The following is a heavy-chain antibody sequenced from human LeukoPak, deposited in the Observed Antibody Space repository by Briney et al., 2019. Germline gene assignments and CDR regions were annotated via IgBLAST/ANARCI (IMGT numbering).Heavy chain of an antibody. V-gene: IGHV3-48*01. CDR3: VRDQAYAFDI. J-gene: IGHJ3*02. CDR1: GFTFNYYS. CDR2: IRSRDGTV. Sequence: GGSLRLSCVASGFTFNYYSMNWARQAPGKGLEWISYIRSRDGTVSYADSVEGRFTISTDTAKTSLFLQMNGLSADDTAVYYCVRDQAYAFDIWGQGTMVTVSS.